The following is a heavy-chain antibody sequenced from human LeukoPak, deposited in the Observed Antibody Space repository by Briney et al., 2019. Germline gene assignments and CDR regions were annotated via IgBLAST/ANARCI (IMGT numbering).Heavy chain of an antibody. CDR3: ARASAPYGDYPIHFDY. CDR1: GYTFTSYY. D-gene: IGHD4-17*01. V-gene: IGHV1-46*01. CDR2: INPSGGST. Sequence: ASVKVSCKASGYTFTSYYMHWVRQAPGQGLEWMGIINPSGGSTSYAQKFQGRVTMTRDTSTSTVYMELSSLRSEDTAVYYCARASAPYGDYPIHFDYWGQGTLVTVSS. J-gene: IGHJ4*02.